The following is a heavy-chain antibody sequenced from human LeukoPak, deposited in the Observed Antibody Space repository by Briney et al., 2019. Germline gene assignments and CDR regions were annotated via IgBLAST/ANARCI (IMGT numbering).Heavy chain of an antibody. V-gene: IGHV4-59*01. CDR2: IYYSGST. Sequence: KPSETLSLTCTVSGVSISSYYWSWIRQPPGKGLEWIGYIYYSGSTNYNPSLKSRVTISVDTSKNQFSLKLSSVTAADTAVYYCARLGDYDFWSGTLGAFDIWGQGTMVTVSS. CDR1: GVSISSYY. J-gene: IGHJ3*02. D-gene: IGHD3-3*01. CDR3: ARLGDYDFWSGTLGAFDI.